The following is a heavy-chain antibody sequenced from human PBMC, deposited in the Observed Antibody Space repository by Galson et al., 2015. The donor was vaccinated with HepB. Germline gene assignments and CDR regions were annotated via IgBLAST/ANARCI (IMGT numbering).Heavy chain of an antibody. V-gene: IGHV4-39*01. CDR2: IYYSGST. CDR1: GGSISSSSYY. J-gene: IGHJ3*02. D-gene: IGHD6-19*01. Sequence: ETLSLTCTVSGGSISSSSYYWGWIRQPPGKGLEWIGSIYYSGSTYYNPSLKSRVTISVDTSKNQFSLTLSSVTAADTAVYYCARPYIAVAVSGLLAFDIWGQGTMVTVSS. CDR3: ARPYIAVAVSGLLAFDI.